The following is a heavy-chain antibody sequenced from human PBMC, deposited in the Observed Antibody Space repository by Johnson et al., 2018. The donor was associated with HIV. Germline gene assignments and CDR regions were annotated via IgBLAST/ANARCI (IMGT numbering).Heavy chain of an antibody. CDR2: ISYDGSNK. V-gene: IGHV3-30*04. D-gene: IGHD4-23*01. J-gene: IGHJ3*02. CDR3: ARAHPFDGGNSEGAFDI. Sequence: QVQLVESGGGVVQPGRSLRLSCAASGFTFSSYAMHWVRQAPGKGLEWVAVISYDGSNKYYADSVKGRFTISRDNAKNSLYLQMNSLRAEDTALYYCARAHPFDGGNSEGAFDIWGQGTMVTVPS. CDR1: GFTFSSYA.